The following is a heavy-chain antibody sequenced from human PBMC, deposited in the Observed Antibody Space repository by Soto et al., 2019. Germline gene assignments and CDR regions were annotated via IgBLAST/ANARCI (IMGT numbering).Heavy chain of an antibody. CDR1: GFTFSSYA. J-gene: IGHJ4*02. CDR3: AKQEWYYYDSSGYSVY. D-gene: IGHD3-22*01. V-gene: IGHV3-23*01. CDR2: ISGSGGST. Sequence: PGGSLRLSCAASGFTFSSYAMSWVRQAPGKGLEWVSAISGSGGSTYYADSVKGRFTISRDNSKNTLYLQMNSLRAEDTAVYYCAKQEWYYYDSSGYSVYWGQGTLVTVSS.